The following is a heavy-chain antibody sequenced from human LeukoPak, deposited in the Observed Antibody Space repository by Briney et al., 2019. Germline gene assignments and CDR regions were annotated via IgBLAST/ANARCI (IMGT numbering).Heavy chain of an antibody. D-gene: IGHD1-26*01. V-gene: IGHV5-10-1*01. J-gene: IGHJ1*01. CDR1: GYSFTSYW. CDR3: ATSTIVGATTRYFQH. Sequence: GESLRISCKGSGYSFTSYWISWVRQMPGKGLEWMGRIDPSDSYTNYSPSFQGHVTISADKSISIAYLQWSSLKASDTAMYYCATSTIVGATTRYFQHWGQGTLVTVSS. CDR2: IDPSDSYT.